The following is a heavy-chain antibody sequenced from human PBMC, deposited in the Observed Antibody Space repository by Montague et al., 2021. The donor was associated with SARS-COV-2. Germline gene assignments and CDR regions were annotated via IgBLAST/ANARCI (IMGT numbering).Heavy chain of an antibody. CDR1: GFTFSSYA. V-gene: IGHV3-23*01. Sequence: SLRLSCAASGFTFSSYAMSWVRQAPGKGLGWVSGISDSGGSTYYADSVKGRFTISRDNSKNTLYLQMNSLRAEDTAVYYCAKGGESITMIVVVITLADFDYWGQGTLVTVSS. D-gene: IGHD3-22*01. J-gene: IGHJ4*02. CDR3: AKGGESITMIVVVITLADFDY. CDR2: ISDSGGST.